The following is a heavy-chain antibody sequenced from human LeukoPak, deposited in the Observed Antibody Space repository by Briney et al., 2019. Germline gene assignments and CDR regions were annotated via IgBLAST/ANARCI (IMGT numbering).Heavy chain of an antibody. V-gene: IGHV1-18*01. CDR3: ARALHLDLHSYFDY. J-gene: IGHJ4*02. D-gene: IGHD1-1*01. CDR1: GYTFTSYG. CDR2: ISAYNGNT. Sequence: ASVKVSCKASGYTFTSYGISWVRQAPGQGLEWMGWISAYNGNTNYAQKLQGRVTMTTDTSTSTAYMELRSLRSDDTAVYYCARALHLDLHSYFDYWGQGTLITVSS.